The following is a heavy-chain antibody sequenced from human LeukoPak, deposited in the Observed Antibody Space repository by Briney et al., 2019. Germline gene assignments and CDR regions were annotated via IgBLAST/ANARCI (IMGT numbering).Heavy chain of an antibody. CDR1: GDSISSSRYC. D-gene: IGHD3-10*01. V-gene: IGHV4-39*01. J-gene: IGHJ4*02. Sequence: SETLSLTCSVSGDSISSSRYCWGWIRQPPGTGLEWIGSVYHSGSTHYNPSLNSRITISVDTSKNQFSLRQRSVTAADTALYFCLAYYSLSGNYYNGIDYWGQGTLVTVSS. CDR3: LAYYSLSGNYYNGIDY. CDR2: VYHSGST.